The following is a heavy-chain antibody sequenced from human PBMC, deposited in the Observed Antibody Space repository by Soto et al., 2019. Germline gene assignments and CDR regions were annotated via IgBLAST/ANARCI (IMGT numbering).Heavy chain of an antibody. V-gene: IGHV4-31*03. CDR3: AREVIEGYFDWPDAFDI. CDR1: GGSISSGGYY. CDR2: IYYSGST. Sequence: SETLSLTCTVSGGSISSGGYYWSWIRQHPGKGLERIGYIYYSGSTYYNPSLKSRVTISVDTSKNQFSLKLSSVTAADTAVYYCAREVIEGYFDWPDAFDIWGQGTMVTVSS. D-gene: IGHD3-9*01. J-gene: IGHJ3*02.